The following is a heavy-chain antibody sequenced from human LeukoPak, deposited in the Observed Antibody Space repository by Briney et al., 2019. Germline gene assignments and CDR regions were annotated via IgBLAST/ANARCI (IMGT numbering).Heavy chain of an antibody. D-gene: IGHD3-22*01. J-gene: IGHJ4*02. CDR1: GGSFSGYY. CDR2: INHSGST. Sequence: SETLSLTCAVYGGSFSGYYWSWIRQPPGKGLEWIGEINHSGSTNYSPSLKSRVTISVDTSKNQFSLKLSSVTAADTAVYYCARGSPYYYDSSGYSGDYWGQGTLVTVSS. CDR3: ARGSPYYYDSSGYSGDY. V-gene: IGHV4-34*01.